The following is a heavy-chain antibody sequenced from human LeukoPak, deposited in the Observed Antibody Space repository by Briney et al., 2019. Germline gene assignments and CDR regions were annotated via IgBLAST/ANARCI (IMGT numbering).Heavy chain of an antibody. CDR3: TRGDGLKDFDY. CDR2: ISYDENNK. Sequence: GGSLRLSCAASGFTFSTYAMHWVRQTPAKGLEWVAVISYDENNKYYADSVKGRFTISRDNSKNTLFLQMNSLRTEDTAVYYCTRGDGLKDFDYWGQGTLDTVSS. CDR1: GFTFSTYA. V-gene: IGHV3-30-3*01. D-gene: IGHD5-24*01. J-gene: IGHJ4*02.